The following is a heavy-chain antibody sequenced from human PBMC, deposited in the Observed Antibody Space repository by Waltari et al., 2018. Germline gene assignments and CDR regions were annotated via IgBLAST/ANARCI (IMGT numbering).Heavy chain of an antibody. CDR3: ARGGTIGATHLDF. J-gene: IGHJ4*02. CDR2: IYTGGST. CDR1: GFPVSSHC. Sequence: EVQLVESGGALIQPGGSLRLSCAASGFPVSSHCMNWVRQAPGKGLEWVSVIYTGGSTYYADSVKGRFAISRDTSKNTLSLQMDSLRAEDTAVYYCARGGTIGATHLDFWGQGTLVTVSS. D-gene: IGHD1-26*01. V-gene: IGHV3-53*01.